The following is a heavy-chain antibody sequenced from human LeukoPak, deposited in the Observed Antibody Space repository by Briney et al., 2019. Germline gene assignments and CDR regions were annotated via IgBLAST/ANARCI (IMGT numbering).Heavy chain of an antibody. CDR1: GFTFSSYN. D-gene: IGHD2-15*01. V-gene: IGHV3-21*01. Sequence: GGSLRLSCAASGFTFSSYNMNWVRQAPGKGLEWVSSISGSSSYIYYADSVKGRFTISRDNAKNSLYLQMNSLRAEDTAVYYCARDHQGYCSGGTCTYFDYWGQGTLLTVSS. J-gene: IGHJ4*02. CDR3: ARDHQGYCSGGTCTYFDY. CDR2: ISGSSSYI.